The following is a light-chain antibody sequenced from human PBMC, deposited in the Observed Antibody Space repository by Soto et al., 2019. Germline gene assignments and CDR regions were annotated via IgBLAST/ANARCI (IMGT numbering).Light chain of an antibody. Sequence: QSVLIQPASVSGSPGQSLTISCTGTSSDVGHYNYVSWYQQHPGKAPKLIIYEVATRPSGVSNRFSASKSDNTASLTISGLQAEDEADYYCSSYTLNSTLVFGGGTQLTVL. CDR3: SSYTLNSTLV. J-gene: IGLJ2*01. V-gene: IGLV2-14*01. CDR2: EVA. CDR1: SSDVGHYNY.